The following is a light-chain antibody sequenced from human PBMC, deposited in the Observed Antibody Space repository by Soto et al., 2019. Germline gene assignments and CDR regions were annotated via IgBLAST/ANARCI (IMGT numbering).Light chain of an antibody. Sequence: DIQMTQSPSSLSASVGDRVTITCRASQSIINYLNWYQQKPGKAPKLLIYAASSLESGVPSRFSGIKSGKKSTLTMNTLQPEDFETNNYHKSYGAPSIFGRGTKQDIK. CDR1: QSIINY. J-gene: IGKJ2*01. CDR3: HKSYGAPSI. V-gene: IGKV1-39*01. CDR2: AAS.